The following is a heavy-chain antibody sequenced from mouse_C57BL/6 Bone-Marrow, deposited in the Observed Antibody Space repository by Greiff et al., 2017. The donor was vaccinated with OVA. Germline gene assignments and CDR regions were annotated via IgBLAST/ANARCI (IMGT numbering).Heavy chain of an antibody. CDR3: ARGGNSAY. V-gene: IGHV1-69*01. CDR2: IDPSDSYT. D-gene: IGHD2-1*01. Sequence: QVQLQQPGAELVMPGASVKLSCKASGYTFTSYWMHWVKQRPGQGLEWIGEIDPSDSYTNYNQKFKGKSTLTVDKSSSTAYMQLSSLTSEDSAVYYCARGGNSAYWGKGTLVTVSA. CDR1: GYTFTSYW. J-gene: IGHJ3*01.